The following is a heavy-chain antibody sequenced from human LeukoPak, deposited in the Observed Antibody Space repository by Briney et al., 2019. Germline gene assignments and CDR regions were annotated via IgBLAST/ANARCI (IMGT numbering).Heavy chain of an antibody. D-gene: IGHD3-3*01. J-gene: IGHJ4*02. CDR3: ARDEMYYDFWSGYLDY. V-gene: IGHV1-46*01. Sequence: GASVKVSCKASGYTFTSYYMHWVRQAPGQGLEWMGIINPSGGSTSYAQKFQGRVTMTRDTSTSTVYMELSSLRSEDTAVYYCARDEMYYDFWSGYLDYWGQGTLVTVSS. CDR1: GYTFTSYY. CDR2: INPSGGST.